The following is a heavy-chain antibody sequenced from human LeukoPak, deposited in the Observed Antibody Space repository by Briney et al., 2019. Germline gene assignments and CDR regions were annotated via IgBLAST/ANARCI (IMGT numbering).Heavy chain of an antibody. J-gene: IGHJ4*02. CDR3: ATTLRGGKFNY. Sequence: GGSLRLSCAASGFNVSSNYMTWVRQAPGRGLEWVSVIYRGGSTYYADSVKGRFTISRHNSRDTMYLQMNSLRTDDTAVYYCATTLRGGKFNYWGQGTLVTVSS. V-gene: IGHV3-53*04. CDR2: IYRGGST. CDR1: GFNVSSNY. D-gene: IGHD4-23*01.